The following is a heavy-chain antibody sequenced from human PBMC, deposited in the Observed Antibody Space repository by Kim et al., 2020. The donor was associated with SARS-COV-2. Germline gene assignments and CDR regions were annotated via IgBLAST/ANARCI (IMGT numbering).Heavy chain of an antibody. V-gene: IGHV3-30-3*01. CDR2: ISYDGSNK. J-gene: IGHJ4*01. CDR3: ARDYDGDYYDSSGYPDY. Sequence: GGSLRLSCAASGFTFSSYAMHWVRQAPGKGLEWVAVISYDGSNKYYADSVKGRFTISRDNSKNTLYLQMNSLRAEDTAVYYCARDYDGDYYDSSGYPDY. D-gene: IGHD3-22*01. CDR1: GFTFSSYA.